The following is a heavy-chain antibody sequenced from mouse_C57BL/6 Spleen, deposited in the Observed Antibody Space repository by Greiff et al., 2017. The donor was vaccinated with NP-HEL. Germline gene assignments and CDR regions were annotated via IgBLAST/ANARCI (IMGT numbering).Heavy chain of an antibody. J-gene: IGHJ4*01. V-gene: IGHV14-1*01. CDR3: TEGIYSPMDY. Sequence: VQLQQSGAELVRPGASVKLSCTASGFNIKDYYMHWVKQRPEQGLEWIGRLDPEDGDTEYAPKFQGKATMTADTSSNTAYLQLSSLTSEDTSVYYCTEGIYSPMDYWGQGTSVTVSS. CDR1: GFNIKDYY. D-gene: IGHD3-3*01. CDR2: LDPEDGDT.